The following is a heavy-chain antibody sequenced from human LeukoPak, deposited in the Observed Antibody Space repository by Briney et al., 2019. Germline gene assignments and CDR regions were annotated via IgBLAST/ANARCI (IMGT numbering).Heavy chain of an antibody. CDR1: GYSFTSYW. Sequence: GESLKISCKGSGYSFTSYWISWVRQMPGKGLEWMGRIDPSDSYTNYSPSFQGHVTISTDKSISTAYLQWTNLEASDTGMYYCARLLVGGQDYFDYWGQGTLVTVSS. J-gene: IGHJ4*02. CDR3: ARLLVGGQDYFDY. CDR2: IDPSDSYT. D-gene: IGHD2-15*01. V-gene: IGHV5-10-1*01.